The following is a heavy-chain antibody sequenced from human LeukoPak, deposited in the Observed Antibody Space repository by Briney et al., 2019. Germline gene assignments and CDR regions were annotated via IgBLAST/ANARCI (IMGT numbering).Heavy chain of an antibody. V-gene: IGHV3-30*18. CDR1: GFTFSTYV. D-gene: IGHD2-2*01. J-gene: IGHJ4*02. CDR3: AKEYCSTTNCLGD. Sequence: PGRSLRLSCAASGFTFSTYVFHWVRQAPGRGLEWVAVISYDGREKYYADSVKGRFTISRDNSKNTLYLQMTSLRAEDTAVYYCAKEYCSTTNCLGDWGLGTLVTVSS. CDR2: ISYDGREK.